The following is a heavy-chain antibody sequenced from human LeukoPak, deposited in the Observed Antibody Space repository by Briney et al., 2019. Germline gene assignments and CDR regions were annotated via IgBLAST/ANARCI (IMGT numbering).Heavy chain of an antibody. CDR2: IYYSGST. D-gene: IGHD3-10*01. V-gene: IGHV4-39*01. J-gene: IGHJ6*02. CDR1: GGSISSSSYY. CDR3: ASTTVYYGSGSYKYGMDV. Sequence: SETLSLTCTVSGGSISSSSYYWGWIRQPPGQGLEWIGSIYYSGSTYYNPSLKSRVTISVDTSKNQFSLKLSSVTAADTAGYYCASTTVYYGSGSYKYGMDVWGQGTTVTVSS.